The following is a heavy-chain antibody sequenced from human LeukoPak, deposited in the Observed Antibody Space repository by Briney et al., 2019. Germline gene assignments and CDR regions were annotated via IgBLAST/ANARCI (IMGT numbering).Heavy chain of an antibody. CDR1: GLTFREYY. V-gene: IGHV3-11*01. CDR2: INIGGTNT. CDR3: ATDAAGFDT. Sequence: SGGSLRLSCAASGLTFREYYMRWIRQAPGKGLEGLSYINIGGTNTHYADSVKGRFTISRDNAKKSLYLEMTNLRAEDTAVYYCATDAAGFDTWGQGVLVTVSS. J-gene: IGHJ5*02.